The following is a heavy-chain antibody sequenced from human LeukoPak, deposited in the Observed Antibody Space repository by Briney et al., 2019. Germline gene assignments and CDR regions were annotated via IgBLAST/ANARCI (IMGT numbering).Heavy chain of an antibody. CDR3: ARARIRDVWGSYRPDAFDI. CDR2: IYTSGST. D-gene: IGHD3-16*02. J-gene: IGHJ3*02. CDR1: GGSISSGSYH. V-gene: IGHV4-61*09. Sequence: PSQTLSLTCTVSGGSISSGSYHWIWIRQPAGKGLEWIGHIYTSGSTNYNPSLRSRVTISVDTSKNQFSLKLSSVTAADTAVYYCARARIRDVWGSYRPDAFDIWGQGTMVTVSS.